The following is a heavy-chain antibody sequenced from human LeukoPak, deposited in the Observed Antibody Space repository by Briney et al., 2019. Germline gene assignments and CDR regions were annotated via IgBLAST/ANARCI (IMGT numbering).Heavy chain of an antibody. Sequence: ASVKVSCKASGYTFTGYYMHWVRQAPGQGLEWMGWINPKSGGTNSAQKFQGRVTLTRDTSISTAYMELSSLRSDDTAVYYCARDYGSESYYNVAYWGQGTLVTVSS. CDR1: GYTFTGYY. CDR3: ARDYGSESYYNVAY. V-gene: IGHV1-2*02. D-gene: IGHD3-10*01. J-gene: IGHJ4*02. CDR2: INPKSGGT.